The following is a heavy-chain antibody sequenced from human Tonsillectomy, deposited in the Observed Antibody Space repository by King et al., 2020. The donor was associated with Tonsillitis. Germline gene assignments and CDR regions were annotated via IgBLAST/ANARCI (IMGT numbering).Heavy chain of an antibody. CDR2: IAYDASYE. CDR1: GFTFSNYG. CDR3: AKDGIALSDWYFDL. D-gene: IGHD3-16*02. J-gene: IGHJ2*01. V-gene: IGHV3-30*18. Sequence: QVQLVESGGGVVQPGRSLRLSCAASGFTFSNYGMHWVRQAPGKGLEWVGLIAYDASYENYAGSVKGRFAISRENSKNTLYLEMNRLRVEDTAVYYCAKDGIALSDWYFDLGGRGTLVTVSS.